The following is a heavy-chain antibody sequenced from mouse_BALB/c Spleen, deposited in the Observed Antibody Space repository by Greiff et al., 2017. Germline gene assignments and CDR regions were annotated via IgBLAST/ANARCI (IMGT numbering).Heavy chain of an antibody. Sequence: VQLQQSGAELARPGASVKLSCKASGYTFTDYYINWVKQRTGQGLEWIGEIYPGSGNTYYNEKFKGKATLTADKSSSTAYMQLSSLTSEDSAVYFCARRTGSYAFAYWGQGTLVTVSA. CDR2: IYPGSGNT. D-gene: IGHD1-1*01. CDR1: GYTFTDYY. J-gene: IGHJ3*01. CDR3: ARRTGSYAFAY. V-gene: IGHV1-77*01.